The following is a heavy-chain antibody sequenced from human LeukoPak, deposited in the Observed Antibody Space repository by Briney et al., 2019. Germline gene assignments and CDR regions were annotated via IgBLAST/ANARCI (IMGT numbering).Heavy chain of an antibody. CDR2: ISSGSTYT. V-gene: IGHV3-11*05. D-gene: IGHD4-23*01. CDR1: GFTFSDHY. J-gene: IGHJ4*02. Sequence: GGSLRLSCEVSGFTFSDHYMSWIRQAPGKRLEWVSYISSGSTYTNYADSVEGRLTISRDNAMNSLYLQMNSLRAEDTAVYYCARGDYGGDYFDYWGQGTLVTVSS. CDR3: ARGDYGGDYFDY.